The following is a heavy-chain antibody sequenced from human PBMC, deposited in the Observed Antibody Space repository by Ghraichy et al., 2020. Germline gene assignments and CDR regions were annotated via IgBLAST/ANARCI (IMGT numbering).Heavy chain of an antibody. CDR1: GFTLSFYW. D-gene: IGHD2-15*01. CDR2: IKSDGSST. V-gene: IGHV3-74*01. CDR3: TREYCRGGRCYFGTGGSHFDY. J-gene: IGHJ4*02. Sequence: LSLTCAASGFTLSFYWMHWVRQVPGKGLVWVARIKSDGSSTIYADSVKGRFTISRDNAKNTLYLQMNSLRAEDTAVYYCTREYCRGGRCYFGTGGSHFDYWGQGTLVTVSS.